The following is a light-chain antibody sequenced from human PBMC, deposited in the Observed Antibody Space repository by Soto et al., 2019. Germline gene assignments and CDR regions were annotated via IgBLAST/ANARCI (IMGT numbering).Light chain of an antibody. CDR3: QQYHTYPPLT. V-gene: IGKV1-8*01. Sequence: AIRMTQSPSSFSASTGDRVTITCRASQDISSYLAWYQQKPGKAPKVLIYAASTLQSGVPSRFSGSGSGTDFTLTISGLQPEDFATYYCQQYHTYPPLTFGGGTKVEIK. J-gene: IGKJ4*01. CDR1: QDISSY. CDR2: AAS.